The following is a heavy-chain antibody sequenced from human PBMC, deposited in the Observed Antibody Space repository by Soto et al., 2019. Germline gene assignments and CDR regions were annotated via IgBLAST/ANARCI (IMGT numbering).Heavy chain of an antibody. J-gene: IGHJ3*02. CDR3: AREAVVVVVAATRVGAFDI. Sequence: QVQLVQSGAEVKKPGSSVKVSCKASGGTFSSYTISWVRQAPGQGLEWMGRIIPILGIANYAQNFQGRVTITADKSTSTAYMELSSMRSEDTAVYYCAREAVVVVVAATRVGAFDIWGQGTMVTVSS. V-gene: IGHV1-69*08. CDR2: IIPILGIA. CDR1: GGTFSSYT. D-gene: IGHD2-15*01.